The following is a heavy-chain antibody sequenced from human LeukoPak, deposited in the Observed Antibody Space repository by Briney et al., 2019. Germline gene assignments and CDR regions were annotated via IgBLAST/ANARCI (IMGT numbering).Heavy chain of an antibody. J-gene: IGHJ4*02. CDR2: IYSGGST. CDR1: GFIFSDYS. CDR3: ARGEEY. Sequence: PGGSLRLSCAASGFIFSDYSMNWVRQAPGKGLEWVSVIYSGGSTYYADSVKGRFTISRDNSKNTLYLQMNSLRAEDTAVYYCARGEEYWGQGTLVTVSS. V-gene: IGHV3-53*01.